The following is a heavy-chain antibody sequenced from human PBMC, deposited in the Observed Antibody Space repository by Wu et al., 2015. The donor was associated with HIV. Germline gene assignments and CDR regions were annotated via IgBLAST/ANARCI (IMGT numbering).Heavy chain of an antibody. V-gene: IGHV1-2*02. J-gene: IGHJ6*03. CDR2: INPNSGDT. CDR3: ARGPYMDYYDSPSYYSYMDV. Sequence: QVQPVQSGAEVKKSGASVKVSCKASGYTFTGYYMHWVRQAPGQGLEWLGWINPNSGDTKYTQKLQGRVTMTTDTSITTAYMELSRLRSDDTAVYYCARGPYMDYYDSPSYYSYMDVWGNGTTVTVSS. CDR1: GYTFTGYY. D-gene: IGHD3-22*01.